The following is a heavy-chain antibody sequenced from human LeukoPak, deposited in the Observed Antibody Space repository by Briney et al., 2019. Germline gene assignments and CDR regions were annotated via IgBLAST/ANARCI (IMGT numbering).Heavy chain of an antibody. D-gene: IGHD3/OR15-3a*01. V-gene: IGHV4-38-2*02. CDR3: ARDPNSRDLKNDS. J-gene: IGHJ4*02. CDR2: IYQSGNT. Sequence: SETLSLTCTVSGYSISSGYYWGWIRQPPGKGLEWIGSIYQSGNTYYNPSLKSRVTISVNTSKNQFSLKLSSVTAADTAVYFCARDPNSRDLKNDSWGQGTLVTVSS. CDR1: GYSISSGYY.